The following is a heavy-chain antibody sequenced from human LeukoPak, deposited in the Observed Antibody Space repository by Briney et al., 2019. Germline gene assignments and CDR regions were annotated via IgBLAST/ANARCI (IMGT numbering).Heavy chain of an antibody. D-gene: IGHD3-22*01. CDR2: IRSKAYGGTT. V-gene: IGHV3-49*04. Sequence: GGSLRLSCTASGFTFGDYAMSWVRQAPGKGLEWVGFIRSKAYGGTTEYAASVKGRFTISRDDSKSIAYLQMNSLKTEDTAVYYCTRSYYYDSSGFYYDPDYWGQGTLVTVSS. CDR3: TRSYYYDSSGFYYDPDY. J-gene: IGHJ4*02. CDR1: GFTFGDYA.